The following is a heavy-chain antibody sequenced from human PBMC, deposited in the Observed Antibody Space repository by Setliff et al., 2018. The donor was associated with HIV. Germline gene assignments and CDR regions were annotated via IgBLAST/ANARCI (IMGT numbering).Heavy chain of an antibody. CDR2: IDHTGST. CDR3: ARAQTYDYGSGSYYKPKYFDY. CDR1: GGSFNDYY. J-gene: IGHJ4*02. V-gene: IGHV4-34*01. D-gene: IGHD3-10*01. Sequence: KPSETLSLTCAVYGGSFNDYYWTWIRQPPGKGLEWIGEIDHTGSTNYNPSLKSRVIISVEPSKQQFSLKLSTVTAADTTVYYCARAQTYDYGSGSYYKPKYFDYWGQGTLVTVSS.